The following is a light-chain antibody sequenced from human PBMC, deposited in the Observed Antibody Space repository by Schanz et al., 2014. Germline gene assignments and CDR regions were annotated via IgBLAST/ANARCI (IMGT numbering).Light chain of an antibody. CDR3: AAWDDSLQGWV. CDR1: NSDVGGYNY. V-gene: IGLV2-8*01. Sequence: QSALTQPPSASGSPGQSVTISCTGTNSDVGGYNYVSWYQQHPGKAPKLMIYEVSKRPSGVPDRFSGSKSGTSASLAISGLQSEDEADYHCAAWDDSLQGWVFGGGTKVTVL. CDR2: EVS. J-gene: IGLJ3*02.